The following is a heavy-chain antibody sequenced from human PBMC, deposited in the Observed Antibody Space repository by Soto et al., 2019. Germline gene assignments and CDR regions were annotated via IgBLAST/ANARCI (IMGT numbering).Heavy chain of an antibody. D-gene: IGHD1-26*01. V-gene: IGHV3-33*08. J-gene: IGHJ3*02. CDR2: IWYDGSNK. Sequence: GGSLSLSCAASGFTFSSYGMHWVRQAPGKGLEWVAVIWYDGSNKYYADSVKGRFTISRDNSKNTLYLQMNSLRAEDSAVYYGARGGDKSGSYSYAFDIWGQGTMVTVSS. CDR1: GFTFSSYG. CDR3: ARGGDKSGSYSYAFDI.